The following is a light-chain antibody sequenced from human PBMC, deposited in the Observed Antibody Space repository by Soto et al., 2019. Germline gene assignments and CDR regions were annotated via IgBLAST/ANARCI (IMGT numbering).Light chain of an antibody. CDR2: AAS. CDR3: QKYNSAPLT. Sequence: DIPMTQSPSSLSASLGDRVTITCRASQGIGVYLAWFQQKPGNAPKLLIYAASTLQSGVPSRFSGSGSGTDFTLTISSLQPEDGATDYCQKYNSAPLTFGGGTKVEIK. CDR1: QGIGVY. J-gene: IGKJ4*01. V-gene: IGKV1-27*01.